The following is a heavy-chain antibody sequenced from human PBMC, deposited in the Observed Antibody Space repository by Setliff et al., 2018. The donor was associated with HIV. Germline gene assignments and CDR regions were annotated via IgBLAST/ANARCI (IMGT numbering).Heavy chain of an antibody. D-gene: IGHD6-13*01. V-gene: IGHV3-23*01. Sequence: PGGSLRLSCAASGFAFSTYAMSWVRQAPGKGLEWVSAISDSGGGTYYADSVKGRFTVSRDNSKYTLYLQMSTLRAEDTAVYYCAKTTPSSIRSPYYYYMDVWGKGTTVTVSS. CDR1: GFAFSTYA. J-gene: IGHJ6*03. CDR2: ISDSGGGT. CDR3: AKTTPSSIRSPYYYYMDV.